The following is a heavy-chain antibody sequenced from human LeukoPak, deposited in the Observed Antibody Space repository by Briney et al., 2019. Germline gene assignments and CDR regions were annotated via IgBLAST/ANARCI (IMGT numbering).Heavy chain of an antibody. CDR1: GFTFSSYW. D-gene: IGHD3-10*01. CDR2: IRYDGSNK. CDR3: AKAEDYYGSGSYDY. V-gene: IGHV3-30*02. Sequence: GGSLRLSCAASGFTFSSYWMSWVRQAPGKGLEWVAFIRYDGSNKYYADSVKGRFTISRDNAKSSLYLQMNSLRAEDTAVYYCAKAEDYYGSGSYDYWGQGTLVTVSS. J-gene: IGHJ4*02.